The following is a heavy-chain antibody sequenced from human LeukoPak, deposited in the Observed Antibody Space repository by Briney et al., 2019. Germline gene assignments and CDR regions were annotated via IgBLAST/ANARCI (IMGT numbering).Heavy chain of an antibody. CDR3: ATDSSSYDAFDI. J-gene: IGHJ3*02. D-gene: IGHD6-6*01. Sequence: SETLSLTCAVYGGSFSDYYWNWIRQSPGKGLEWIGEINHTGTTNYNPSLKSRVTISLDTSKNQFSLRLSSVTAADTAVYHCATDSSSYDAFDIWGQGTMVTVSS. V-gene: IGHV4-34*01. CDR1: GGSFSDYY. CDR2: INHTGTT.